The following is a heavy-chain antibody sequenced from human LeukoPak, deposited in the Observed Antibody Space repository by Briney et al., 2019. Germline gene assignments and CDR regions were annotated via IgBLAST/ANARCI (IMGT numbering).Heavy chain of an antibody. D-gene: IGHD4-17*01. CDR3: AVGNGDSDY. Sequence: SETLSLTCTVSGGSISSYYWSWIRQPPGKGLEWIGYIYYSGSTNYNPSLKSRVTLSVDTSKNQFSLKLSSVTAADTAVYYCAVGNGDSDYWGQGTLVTVSS. V-gene: IGHV4-59*01. CDR1: GGSISSYY. CDR2: IYYSGST. J-gene: IGHJ4*02.